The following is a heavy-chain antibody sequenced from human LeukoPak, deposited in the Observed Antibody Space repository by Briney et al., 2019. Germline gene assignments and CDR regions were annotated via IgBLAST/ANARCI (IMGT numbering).Heavy chain of an antibody. CDR1: GFTFSSYA. J-gene: IGHJ1*01. V-gene: IGHV3-64D*06. CDR3: VKVGYCSSTSCYPEYFQH. Sequence: GGSLRLSCSASGFTFSSYAMHWVRQAPGKGLEYVSAISSNGGSTYYADSVKGRFTISRDNSKNTLYLQMSSLRAEDTAVYYCVKVGYCSSTSCYPEYFQHWGQGTLVTASS. D-gene: IGHD2-2*01. CDR2: ISSNGGST.